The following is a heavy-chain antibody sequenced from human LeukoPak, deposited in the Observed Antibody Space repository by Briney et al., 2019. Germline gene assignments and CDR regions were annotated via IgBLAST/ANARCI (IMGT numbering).Heavy chain of an antibody. J-gene: IGHJ4*02. V-gene: IGHV4-34*01. CDR3: ARGPPSAAIAYSSSWYFDY. Sequence: SETLSLTCAVYGGSFSGYYWSWIRQPPGKGLEWIGEINHSGRTNYNPSLKSRVTISVDTSKNQFSLKLSSVTAADTAVYYCARGPPSAAIAYSSSWYFDYWGQGTSVTVSS. D-gene: IGHD6-13*01. CDR1: GGSFSGYY. CDR2: INHSGRT.